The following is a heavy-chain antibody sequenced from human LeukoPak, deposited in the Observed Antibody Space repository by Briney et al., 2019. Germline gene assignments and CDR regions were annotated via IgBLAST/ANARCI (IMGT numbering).Heavy chain of an antibody. CDR3: ARVGGRGYGD. J-gene: IGHJ4*02. CDR2: IYYSGST. V-gene: IGHV4-59*01. CDR1: GGSISSYY. Sequence: PSETLSLTCTVSGGSISSYYWSWIRQPPGRGLEWIGYIYYSGSTNYNPSLKSRVTISVDTSKNQFSLKLSSVTAADTAVYYCARVGGRGYGDWGQGTLVTVSS. D-gene: IGHD5-12*01.